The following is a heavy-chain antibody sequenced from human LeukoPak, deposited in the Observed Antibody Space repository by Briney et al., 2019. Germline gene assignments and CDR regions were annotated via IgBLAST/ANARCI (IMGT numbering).Heavy chain of an antibody. V-gene: IGHV4-34*01. CDR2: INHSGST. CDR3: ARVMYYYGSVYYFDY. J-gene: IGHJ4*02. CDR1: GGSFRGYY. D-gene: IGHD3-10*01. Sequence: PSETLSLTCAVYGGSFRGYYWSWIRQPPGKGLEWIGEINHSGSTNYNPSLKSRVTISVDTSKNQFSLKLSSVTAADTAVYYCARVMYYYGSVYYFDYWGQGTLVTVSS.